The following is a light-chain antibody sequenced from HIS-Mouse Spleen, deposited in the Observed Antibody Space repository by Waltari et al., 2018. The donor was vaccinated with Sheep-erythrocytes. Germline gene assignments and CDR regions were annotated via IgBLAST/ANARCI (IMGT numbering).Light chain of an antibody. V-gene: IGLV2-11*01. Sequence: QSALTQPRSVSGSPGQSVTISCTGTSSDVGGYNYVSWYQQHPGKAPKLMIYDVSKLPSGVPGRFPRSKPGHPASLTISGLQAEDEADYYCCSYAGSYNHVFATGTKVTVL. CDR1: SSDVGGYNY. CDR3: CSYAGSYNHV. J-gene: IGLJ1*01. CDR2: DVS.